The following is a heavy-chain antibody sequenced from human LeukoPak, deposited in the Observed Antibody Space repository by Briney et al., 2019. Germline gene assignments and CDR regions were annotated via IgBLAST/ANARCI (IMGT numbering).Heavy chain of an antibody. Sequence: TGGSLRLSCAASGFTFSSYAMSWVRQAPGKGLEWVSAISGSGGSTYYADSVKGRFTISRDNSKNTLYLQMNSLRAEDTAVYYCARVGYCSSTSCYEFDPWGQGTLVTVSS. V-gene: IGHV3-23*01. CDR3: ARVGYCSSTSCYEFDP. CDR1: GFTFSSYA. J-gene: IGHJ5*02. D-gene: IGHD2-2*01. CDR2: ISGSGGST.